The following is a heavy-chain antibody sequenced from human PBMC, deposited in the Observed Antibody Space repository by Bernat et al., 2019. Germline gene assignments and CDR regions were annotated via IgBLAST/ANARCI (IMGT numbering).Heavy chain of an antibody. Sequence: QVQLVQSGAEVKKPGSSVKVSCKASGGTFSSYTISWVRQAPGQGLEWMGRIIPILGIANYAQKFQGRVTITADKSTSTAYMELSSLRSEDTAVYYCAALFRSIAAAGTGYGMDVWGQGTTVTVSS. V-gene: IGHV1-69*02. CDR1: GGTFSSYT. CDR3: AALFRSIAAAGTGYGMDV. J-gene: IGHJ6*02. D-gene: IGHD6-13*01. CDR2: IIPILGIA.